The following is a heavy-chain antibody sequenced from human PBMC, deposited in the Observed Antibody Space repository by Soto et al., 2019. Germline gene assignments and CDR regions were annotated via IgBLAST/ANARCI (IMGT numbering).Heavy chain of an antibody. J-gene: IGHJ6*02. CDR2: TNPIFGTA. V-gene: IGHV1-69*12. D-gene: IGHD6-19*01. Sequence: QVQLMQSGAQVKKPEASVKGSCKASGGTFRNYAFSWVRQAPGQGLEWMGGTNPIFGTANYAQKFQGRVTITADEDTTTIYMELSSLRSDDTAVYYCARDGAVDGTDVFHYGMDVWGQGTTVTVSS. CDR3: ARDGAVDGTDVFHYGMDV. CDR1: GGTFRNYA.